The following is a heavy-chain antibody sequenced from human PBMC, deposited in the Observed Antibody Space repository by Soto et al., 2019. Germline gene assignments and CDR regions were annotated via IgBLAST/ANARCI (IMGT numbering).Heavy chain of an antibody. V-gene: IGHV1-69*13. CDR1: GGTFSSYA. CDR2: IIPIFGTA. Sequence: SVKVSCKASGGTFSSYAISWVRQAPGQGLEWMGGIIPIFGTANYAQKFQGRVTITADESTSPAYRELSSRRSEDTAVDYWAREADPSLGVARASVYNYGMDGYRQGTTFTASS. J-gene: IGHJ6*01. CDR3: AREADPSLGVARASVYNYGMDG. D-gene: IGHD3-10*01.